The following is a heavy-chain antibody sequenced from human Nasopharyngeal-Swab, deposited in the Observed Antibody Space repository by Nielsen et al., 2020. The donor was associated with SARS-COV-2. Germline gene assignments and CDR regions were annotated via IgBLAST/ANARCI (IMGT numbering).Heavy chain of an antibody. V-gene: IGHV4-4*02. CDR2: IYHSGST. CDR3: ARDRVVVSIYYGMDV. J-gene: IGHJ6*02. Sequence: SETLSLTCAVSGGSISSSNWWSWVRQPPGKGLEWIGEIYHSGSTNYNPSLKSRVTISVDKSKNQFSPKLSSVTAADTAVYYCARDRVVVSIYYGMDVWGQGTTVTVSS. CDR1: GGSISSSNW. D-gene: IGHD3-22*01.